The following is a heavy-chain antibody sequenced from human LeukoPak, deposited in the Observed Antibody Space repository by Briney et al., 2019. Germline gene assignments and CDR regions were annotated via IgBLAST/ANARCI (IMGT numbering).Heavy chain of an antibody. D-gene: IGHD1-26*01. CDR1: GFTFSSYG. V-gene: IGHV3-30*18. CDR3: AKDLIRTRTPLAGSYLGGEDY. Sequence: GGSLRLSCAASGFTFSSYGMHWVRQAPGKGLEWVAVISYDGSNKYYADSVKGRFTISRDNSKNTLYLQMNSLRAEDTAVYYCAKDLIRTRTPLAGSYLGGEDYWGQGTLVTVSS. J-gene: IGHJ4*02. CDR2: ISYDGSNK.